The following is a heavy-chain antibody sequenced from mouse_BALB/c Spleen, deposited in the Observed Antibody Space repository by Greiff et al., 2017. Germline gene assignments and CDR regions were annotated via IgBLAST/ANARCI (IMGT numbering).Heavy chain of an antibody. CDR3: ARGYGNYRYWYFDV. CDR2: IDTSDSYT. CDR1: GYTFTDYW. J-gene: IGHJ1*01. V-gene: IGHV1-69*01. D-gene: IGHD2-10*02. Sequence: QVQLKQPGAELVMPGASVKMSCKASGYTFTDYWMHWVKQRPGQGLEWIGAIDTSDSYTSYNQKFKGKATLTVDESSSTAYMQLSSLTSEDSAVYYCARGYGNYRYWYFDVWGAGTTVTVSS.